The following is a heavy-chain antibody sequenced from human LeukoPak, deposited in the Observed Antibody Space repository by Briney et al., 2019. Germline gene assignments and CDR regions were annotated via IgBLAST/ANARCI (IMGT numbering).Heavy chain of an antibody. D-gene: IGHD4-17*01. CDR3: ARDSYGAGIYY. V-gene: IGHV4-30-2*05. CDR1: GGSISSGGYS. J-gene: IGHJ4*02. CDR2: IYYSGST. Sequence: SETLSLTCAVSGGSISSGGYSWSWIRQPPGKGLEWIGYIYYSGSTYYNPSLKSRVTISVDTSKNQFSLKLSSVTAADTAVYYCARDSYGAGIYYWGQGTLVTVSS.